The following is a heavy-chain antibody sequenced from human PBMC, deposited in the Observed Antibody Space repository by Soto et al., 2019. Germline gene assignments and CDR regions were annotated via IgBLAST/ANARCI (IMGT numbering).Heavy chain of an antibody. CDR1: GGSFSGYY. CDR2: INHSGST. CDR3: ARRSGGGSGTYYYGMDV. Sequence: SETLSLTCAVYGGSFSGYYWSWIRQPPGKGLEWIGEINHSGSTNYNPSLKSRVTISVGTSKNQFSLKLSSVTAADTAVYYCARRSGGGSGTYYYGMDVWGQGTTVTVSS. J-gene: IGHJ6*02. V-gene: IGHV4-34*01. D-gene: IGHD2-15*01.